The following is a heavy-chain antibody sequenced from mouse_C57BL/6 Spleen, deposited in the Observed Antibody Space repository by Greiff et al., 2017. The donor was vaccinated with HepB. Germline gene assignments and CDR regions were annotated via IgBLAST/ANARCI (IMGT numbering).Heavy chain of an antibody. J-gene: IGHJ3*01. Sequence: EVQLQQSGPELVKPGASVKISCKASGYTFTDYYMNWVKQSHGKSLEWIGDINPNNGGTSYNQKFKGKATLTVDKSSSTAYMELRSLTSEDSAVYYCARGGYYYRFAYWGQGTLVTVSA. V-gene: IGHV1-26*01. CDR3: ARGGYYYRFAY. D-gene: IGHD1-1*01. CDR1: GYTFTDYY. CDR2: INPNNGGT.